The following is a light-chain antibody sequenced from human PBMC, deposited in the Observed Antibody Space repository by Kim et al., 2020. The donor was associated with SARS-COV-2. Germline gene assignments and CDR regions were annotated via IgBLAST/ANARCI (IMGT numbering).Light chain of an antibody. V-gene: IGLV3-1*01. CDR2: QDN. Sequence: SYELTQPPSVSVSPGQTVSITCSGDKLGDKYACWYQQKPGQSPVLVIYQDNKRPSGIPERFSGSNSGNTATLTISGTQAMDEADYYCQAWDSSTVVFGGGTQLTVL. CDR1: KLGDKY. CDR3: QAWDSSTVV. J-gene: IGLJ2*01.